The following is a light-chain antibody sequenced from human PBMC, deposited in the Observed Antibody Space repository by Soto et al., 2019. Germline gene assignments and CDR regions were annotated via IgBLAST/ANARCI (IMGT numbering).Light chain of an antibody. CDR1: QSAWKS. J-gene: IGKJ1*01. V-gene: IGKV1-27*01. CDR2: AAS. Sequence: DIQMTQSPSSLSPSVGDIVTFACRASQSAWKSVAWYHQKPGKVPNLLIYAASTLQSGVPSRFSGSGSGTEFTLTISSLQPEDVATYYCQKYDSAPCTFGQGTKVEIK. CDR3: QKYDSAPCT.